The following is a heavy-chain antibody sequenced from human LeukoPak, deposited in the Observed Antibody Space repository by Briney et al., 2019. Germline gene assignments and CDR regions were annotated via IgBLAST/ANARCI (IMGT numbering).Heavy chain of an antibody. V-gene: IGHV3-21*04. CDR3: AKGRHIVVVVDPIDY. CDR1: GFTFSSYS. D-gene: IGHD2-15*01. CDR2: ISSSSSYI. Sequence: GSLRLSCAASGFTFSSYSMNWVRQAPGKGLEWVSSISSSSSYIYYADSVKGRFTISRDNSKNTLYLQMNSLRAEDTAVYYCAKGRHIVVVVDPIDYWGQGTLVTVSS. J-gene: IGHJ4*02.